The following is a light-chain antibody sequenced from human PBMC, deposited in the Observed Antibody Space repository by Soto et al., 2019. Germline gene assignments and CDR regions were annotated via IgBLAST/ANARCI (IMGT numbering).Light chain of an antibody. CDR3: CSYAGSRYV. CDR1: SSDVGSYNL. CDR2: EVS. V-gene: IGLV2-23*02. Sequence: QSVLTQPASVSGSPGQWITISCTGSSSDVGSYNLVSWYQQHPGKAPKLMIYEVSKRPSGVSNRFSGSKSGNTASLTISGLQAEDEADYYCCSYAGSRYVFGTGTKVTVL. J-gene: IGLJ1*01.